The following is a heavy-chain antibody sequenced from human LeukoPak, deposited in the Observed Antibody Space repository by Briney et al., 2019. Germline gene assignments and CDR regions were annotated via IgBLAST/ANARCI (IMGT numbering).Heavy chain of an antibody. CDR2: ISPSGDIK. D-gene: IGHD7-27*01. CDR1: GFTFSNHG. CDR3: ATRKLGNDY. Sequence: PGGTLRLSCAASGFTFSNHGMNWVRQAPGKGLEWVSGISPSGDIKYYADSVKGRFTISRDNSKNTLYLQMNSLRAEDTAVYYCATRKLGNDYWGQGTLVTVSS. J-gene: IGHJ4*02. V-gene: IGHV3-23*01.